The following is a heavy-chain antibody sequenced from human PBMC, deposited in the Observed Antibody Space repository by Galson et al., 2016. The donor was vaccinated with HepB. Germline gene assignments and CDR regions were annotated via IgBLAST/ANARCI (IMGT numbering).Heavy chain of an antibody. J-gene: IGHJ5*02. V-gene: IGHV4-31*03. CDR3: ARTTGDCGGDCSWFDP. D-gene: IGHD2-21*02. Sequence: TLSLTCTVSGGSIRSPNYYWTWIRQHPGKGLEWIGYIFYRGDTYYNPSLGSRVSISMDTSKNRFSLQLKFVTAADAAVYYCARTTGDCGGDCSWFDPWGQGTLVTVSS. CDR2: IFYRGDT. CDR1: GGSIRSPNYY.